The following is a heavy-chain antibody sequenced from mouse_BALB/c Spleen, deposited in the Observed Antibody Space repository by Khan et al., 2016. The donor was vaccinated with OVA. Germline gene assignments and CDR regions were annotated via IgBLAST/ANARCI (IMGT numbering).Heavy chain of an antibody. Sequence: QVHVKQSGAELVKPGASVKLSCKASGYTFTSYYIYWVKLRPGQGLEWIGGINPSNGGTYFNEKFESKATLTVDKSSSTAFMQVSSLTSEDSAVYYCTRSGWAAFAYWGQGTLVTVSA. J-gene: IGHJ3*01. D-gene: IGHD1-1*02. V-gene: IGHV1S81*02. CDR3: TRSGWAAFAY. CDR1: GYTFTSYY. CDR2: INPSNGGT.